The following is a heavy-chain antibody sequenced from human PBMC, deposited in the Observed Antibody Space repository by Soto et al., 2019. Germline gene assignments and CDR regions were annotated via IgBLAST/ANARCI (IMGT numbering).Heavy chain of an antibody. Sequence: VQLVESGGGVVQPGRSLRLSCAASGFIFSRYSMNWVRQAPGKGLEWVSSISSTTNYIYYGDSMKGRFTISRDNAKNSLYLEMNSLRAEDTAVYYCARESEDLTSNFDYWGQGTLVTVSS. J-gene: IGHJ4*02. CDR2: ISSTTNYI. CDR3: ARESEDLTSNFDY. CDR1: GFIFSRYS. V-gene: IGHV3-21*06.